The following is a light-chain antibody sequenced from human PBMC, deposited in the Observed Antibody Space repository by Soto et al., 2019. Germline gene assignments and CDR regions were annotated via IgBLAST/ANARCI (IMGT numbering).Light chain of an antibody. J-gene: IGKJ3*01. CDR1: QSVSSN. V-gene: IGKV3-15*01. CDR2: DAS. CDR3: QQYDNWPGT. Sequence: EIVMMQSPATLSVSPGERATLSCRASQSVSSNLAWYQQKPGQAPRLLIYDASTRATGVPARFSGSGSGTEVALTISSLQSEDFAVYFCQQYDNWPGTFGPGTKVDIK.